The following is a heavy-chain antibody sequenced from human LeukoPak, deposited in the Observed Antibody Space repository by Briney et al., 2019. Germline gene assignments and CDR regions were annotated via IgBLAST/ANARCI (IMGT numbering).Heavy chain of an antibody. D-gene: IGHD5-12*01. CDR2: ISGNGGST. Sequence: PGGSLRLSCAASGFTFDDFAMHWVRQAPGKGLECVSLISGNGGSTYHAASVKGRFSISSDNSKNSLYLQMNSLRVEDTALYYCAKENWVATRGHYGFDSWGQGTLVTVSS. J-gene: IGHJ4*02. V-gene: IGHV3-43*02. CDR1: GFTFDDFA. CDR3: AKENWVATRGHYGFDS.